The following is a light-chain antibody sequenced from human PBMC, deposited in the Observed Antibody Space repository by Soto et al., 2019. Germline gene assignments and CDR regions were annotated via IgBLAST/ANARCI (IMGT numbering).Light chain of an antibody. CDR2: GAS. CDR3: QQYGTSPIT. CDR1: PTVSRY. J-gene: IGKJ5*01. Sequence: ENVLTQSPGTLSLSPGERATLSCRARPTVSRYLTWYQPSPGQAPRLLIYGASKRATGIPDRFSGSGSGTDFTLTISRLEPEDFARYYCQQYGTSPITFGQGTRLQI. V-gene: IGKV3-20*01.